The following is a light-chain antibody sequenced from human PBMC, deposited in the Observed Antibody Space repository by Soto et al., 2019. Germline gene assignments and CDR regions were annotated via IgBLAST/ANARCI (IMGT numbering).Light chain of an antibody. CDR1: QSISNW. CDR3: QQYNSS. J-gene: IGKJ2*01. V-gene: IGKV1-5*03. Sequence: DIQMTQSPSTLSASVGDRVTITRRASQSISNWLAWCQQKPGKAPKLLIYKASSLESGVPSRFSGSGSGTEFTLTISSLQPDDFATYYCQQYNSSFGQGTKLEI. CDR2: KAS.